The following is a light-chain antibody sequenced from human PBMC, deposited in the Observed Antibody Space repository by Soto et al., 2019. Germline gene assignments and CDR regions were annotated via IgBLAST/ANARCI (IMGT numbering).Light chain of an antibody. CDR1: QSVSSSY. Sequence: EIVLTQSPGTLSLSPGEGATLSCRASQSVSSSYIAWYQQRPAQTPSLLIYGASTRATGIPDRFSGSGSGTHFTLTISRLEPGDFAVYYCQHFGGTTFTFGQGTRLEIK. V-gene: IGKV3-20*01. CDR3: QHFGGTTFT. CDR2: GAS. J-gene: IGKJ5*01.